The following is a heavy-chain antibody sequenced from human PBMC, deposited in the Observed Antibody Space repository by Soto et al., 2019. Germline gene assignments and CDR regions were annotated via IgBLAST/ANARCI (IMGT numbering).Heavy chain of an antibody. V-gene: IGHV3-74*01. D-gene: IGHD6-13*01. J-gene: IGHJ5*02. CDR3: ARVLTGSWNWFDP. CDR2: INSVGSRT. Sequence: EVQLVESGGGLVQPGESLRLSCAASGFTFSSYWMHWVRQASGKGLVWVSRINSVGSRTNYADSVKGRFTVSRDNAKNTQYLQMNSLRAEDTAVYYCARVLTGSWNWFDPWGQGTLVTVSS. CDR1: GFTFSSYW.